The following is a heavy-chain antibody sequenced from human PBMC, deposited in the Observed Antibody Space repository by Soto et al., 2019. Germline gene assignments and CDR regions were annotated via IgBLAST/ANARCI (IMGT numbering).Heavy chain of an antibody. CDR2: IYYSGST. V-gene: IGHV4-39*01. D-gene: IGHD6-6*01. CDR1: GGSISSSSYY. CDR3: ASLSIAARPFDY. J-gene: IGHJ4*02. Sequence: SETLSLTCTVSGGSISSSSYYWGWIRQPPGKGLEWIGSIYYSGSTYYNPSLKSRVTISVDTSKNQFSLKRSSVTAADTAVYYCASLSIAARPFDYWGQGTLVTVSS.